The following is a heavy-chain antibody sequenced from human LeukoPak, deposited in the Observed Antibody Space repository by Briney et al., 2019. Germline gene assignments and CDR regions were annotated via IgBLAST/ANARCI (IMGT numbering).Heavy chain of an antibody. CDR3: ARDQSWTTGFDI. CDR2: TYFTSEWST. J-gene: IGHJ3*02. V-gene: IGHV6-1*01. CDR1: GDSVSSNRVT. D-gene: IGHD2-8*02. Sequence: SQTLSLTCAISGDSVSSNRVTWNWIRQSPSRGLEWLGRTYFTSEWSTAYAVSVKSRITITPDTSKNQFSLQLNSVTPEDTAVYFCARDQSWTTGFDIWGQGTMVTVSS.